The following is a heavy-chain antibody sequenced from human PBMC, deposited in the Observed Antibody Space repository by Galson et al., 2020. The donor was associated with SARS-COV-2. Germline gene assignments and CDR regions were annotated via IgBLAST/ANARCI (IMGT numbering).Heavy chain of an antibody. CDR2: IYPDDSDT. Sequence: KIGESLKISCQGSGFTFTNYWIGWIRQMPGKGLEWMGIIYPDDSDTKYSPAFQGQVTISADKSRSTAYLQWHSLKASDSAMYYCVRRPASGTTNYDFWGQGTLVTVS. D-gene: IGHD1-1*01. J-gene: IGHJ4*02. V-gene: IGHV5-51*01. CDR1: GFTFTNYW. CDR3: VRRPASGTTNYDF.